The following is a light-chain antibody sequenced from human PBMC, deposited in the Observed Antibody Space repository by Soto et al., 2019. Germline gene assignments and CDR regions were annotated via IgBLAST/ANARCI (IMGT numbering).Light chain of an antibody. V-gene: IGKV3-20*01. Sequence: EIVLTQSPGTLSLSPGERAALSCRASQMVSRNYLAWYQQKPGQAPRLLIYGASSRATGIPDRFSGSGSGTDFTLTINRLEPEDFAVYYCQQYGTSPFTFGPGTKVDIK. CDR1: QMVSRNY. J-gene: IGKJ3*01. CDR3: QQYGTSPFT. CDR2: GAS.